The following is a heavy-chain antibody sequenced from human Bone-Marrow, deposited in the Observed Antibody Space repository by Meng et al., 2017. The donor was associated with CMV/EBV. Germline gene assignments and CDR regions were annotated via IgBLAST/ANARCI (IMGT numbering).Heavy chain of an antibody. J-gene: IGHJ6*02. Sequence: SVKVSCKASGGTFSSYAISWVRQAPGQGLEWMGGIIPIFGTANYAQKFQGRVTITTDEPTSTAYMELSSLRSEDTAVYYCARDEIVVVPCYYYYGMDVWGQGTTVTVSS. D-gene: IGHD2-2*01. CDR3: ARDEIVVVPCYYYYGMDV. CDR1: GGTFSSYA. V-gene: IGHV1-69*05. CDR2: IIPIFGTA.